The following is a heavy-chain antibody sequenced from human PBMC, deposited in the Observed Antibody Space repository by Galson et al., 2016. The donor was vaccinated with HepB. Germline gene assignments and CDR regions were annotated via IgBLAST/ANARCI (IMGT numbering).Heavy chain of an antibody. D-gene: IGHD1-7*01. V-gene: IGHV1-2*02. J-gene: IGHJ2*01. CDR2: INPNTGGT. CDR1: GYDFTEYY. Sequence: SVKVSCKASGYDFTEYYIHWVRQAPGKGLEWMGWINPNTGGTSYARNFQGRVNLTRDTSITTTYMELNSLRSDDTAVYYFARETRVTGTRPYWYFDLWGRGSLVTVSS. CDR3: ARETRVTGTRPYWYFDL.